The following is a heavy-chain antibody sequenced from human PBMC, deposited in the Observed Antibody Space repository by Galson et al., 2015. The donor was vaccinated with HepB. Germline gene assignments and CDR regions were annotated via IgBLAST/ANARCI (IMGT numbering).Heavy chain of an antibody. CDR3: ARVLQWFGELSTEYYFDF. D-gene: IGHD3-10*01. CDR1: GFTFYDYY. CDR2: ISGSTNTM. V-gene: IGHV3-11*01. Sequence: SLRLSCAASGFTFYDYYMSWIRQAPGRGLEWVSYISGSTNTMYYADSVEGRFTISRDNAKNSLYLEMSSLRAEDTAVYYCARVLQWFGELSTEYYFDFWGQGTLVTVSS. J-gene: IGHJ4*02.